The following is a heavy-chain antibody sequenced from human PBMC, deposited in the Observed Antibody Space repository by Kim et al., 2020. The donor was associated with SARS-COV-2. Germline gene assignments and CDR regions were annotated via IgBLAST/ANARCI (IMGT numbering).Heavy chain of an antibody. Sequence: ARFTISRDNSKNTLYLQMNSLRAEDTAVYYCAKDMTYYYGSGSYYPDYWGQGTLVTVSS. V-gene: IGHV3-30*02. CDR3: AKDMTYYYGSGSYYPDY. D-gene: IGHD3-10*01. J-gene: IGHJ4*02.